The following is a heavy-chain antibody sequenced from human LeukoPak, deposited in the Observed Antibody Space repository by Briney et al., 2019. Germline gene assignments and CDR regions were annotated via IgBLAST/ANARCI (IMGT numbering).Heavy chain of an antibody. D-gene: IGHD7-27*01. CDR2: ISGSGGSI. CDR3: ARDWANDY. J-gene: IGHJ4*02. CDR1: GFTFSSYA. V-gene: IGHV3-23*01. Sequence: GGSLRLSCAASGFTFSSYAMCWVRQAPGKGLEWVSAISGSGGSIYYADSVKGRFTISRDNAKNSLYLQMNSLRAEDTAVYYCARDWANDYWGQGTLVTVSS.